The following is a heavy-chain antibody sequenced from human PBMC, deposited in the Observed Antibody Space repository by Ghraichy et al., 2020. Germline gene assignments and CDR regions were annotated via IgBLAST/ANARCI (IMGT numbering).Heavy chain of an antibody. D-gene: IGHD3-22*01. CDR1: GFTFSSYS. J-gene: IGHJ4*02. CDR2: ISSSSSYI. V-gene: IGHV3-21*01. Sequence: GGSLRLSCAASGFTFSSYSMNWVRQAPGKGLEWVSSISSSSSYIYYADSVKGRFTISRDNAKNSLYLQMNSLRAEDTAVYYCARDSSQDYDSSGYYVFDYWGQGTLVTVSS. CDR3: ARDSSQDYDSSGYYVFDY.